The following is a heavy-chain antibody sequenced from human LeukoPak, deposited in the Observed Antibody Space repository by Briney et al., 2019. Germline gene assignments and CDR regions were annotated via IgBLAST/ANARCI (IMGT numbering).Heavy chain of an antibody. D-gene: IGHD1-26*01. J-gene: IGHJ3*02. CDR1: GCTFSSYA. CDR3: ASKSLVGATESDAFDI. Sequence: SVKVSCKASGCTFSSYAISWVRQAPGQGLEWMGGIIPIFGTANYAQKIQGRVTITTDESTSTAYMELSSLRAEDTAVYYCASKSLVGATESDAFDIWGQGTMVTVSS. V-gene: IGHV1-69*05. CDR2: IIPIFGTA.